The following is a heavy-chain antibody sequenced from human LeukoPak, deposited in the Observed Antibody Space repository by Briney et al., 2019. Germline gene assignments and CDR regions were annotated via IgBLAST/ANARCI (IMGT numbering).Heavy chain of an antibody. Sequence: SETLSLTCNVSGGSINSGDYYWSWIRQPPGKGLEWIGYIYYSGNTYYNPSLKSRVTISLDTSKNQFSLKLSSVTAADTAVYYCARDLSPHGFDPWGQGTLVTVYS. J-gene: IGHJ5*02. CDR3: ARDLSPHGFDP. V-gene: IGHV4-30-4*01. CDR2: IYYSGNT. CDR1: GGSINSGDYY.